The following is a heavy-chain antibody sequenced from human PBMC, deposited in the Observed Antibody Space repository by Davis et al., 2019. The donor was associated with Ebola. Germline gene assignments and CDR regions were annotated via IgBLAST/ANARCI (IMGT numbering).Heavy chain of an antibody. D-gene: IGHD1-7*01. CDR3: ARDDLVATGTIFYYYYGMDV. J-gene: IGHJ6*02. CDR2: INAGNGNT. CDR1: GYTFTSYA. Sequence: AASVKVSCKASGYTFTSYAMHWVRQAPGQRLEWMGWINAGNGNTKYSQKFQGRVTITRDTSASTAYMELSSLGSEDTAVYYCARDDLVATGTIFYYYYGMDVWGQGTTVTVSS. V-gene: IGHV1-3*01.